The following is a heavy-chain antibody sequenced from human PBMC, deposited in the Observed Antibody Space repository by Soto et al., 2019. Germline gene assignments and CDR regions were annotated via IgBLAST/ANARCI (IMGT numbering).Heavy chain of an antibody. V-gene: IGHV1-2*04. CDR2: INPNSGGT. CDR1: GYTFTGYY. D-gene: IGHD2-21*01. J-gene: IGHJ4*02. Sequence: ASVKVSCKASGYTFTGYYMHWVRQAPGQGLEWMGWINPNSGGTNYAQKFQGWVTMTADTSISTAYMELRRLRSDDTAVHYCARGGDGYNFGAVYWGQGTPVTVYS. CDR3: ARGGDGYNFGAVY.